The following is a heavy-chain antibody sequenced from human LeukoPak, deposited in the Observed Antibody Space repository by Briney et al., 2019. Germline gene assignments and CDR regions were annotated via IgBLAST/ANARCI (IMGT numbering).Heavy chain of an antibody. CDR1: GFTFSIYA. CDR2: ISGSGSGSGGST. J-gene: IGHJ4*02. V-gene: IGHV3-23*01. Sequence: PGGSLRLSCAASGFTFSIYAMSWVRQAPGKGLEWVSAISGSGSGSGGSTYYADSVKGRFTISRDDAKNSLYLQMNSLRAEDTAVYYCARVDYWGQGTLVTVSS. CDR3: ARVDY.